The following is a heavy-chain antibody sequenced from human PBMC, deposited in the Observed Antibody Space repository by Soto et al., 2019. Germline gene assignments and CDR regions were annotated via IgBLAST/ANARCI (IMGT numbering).Heavy chain of an antibody. V-gene: IGHV1-3*01. J-gene: IGHJ3*02. D-gene: IGHD3-10*01. CDR3: ARGLTMVRGVILDAFDI. CDR1: GYTFTSYT. CDR2: INAGNGNT. Sequence: QVQLVQSGAEVKKPGASVKVSCKASGYTFTSYTMHWVRQAPGQRLEWMGWINAGNGNTKYSQKFQGRATITRDTSASTAYMELSSLRSEDTAVYYCARGLTMVRGVILDAFDIWGQGTMVTVSS.